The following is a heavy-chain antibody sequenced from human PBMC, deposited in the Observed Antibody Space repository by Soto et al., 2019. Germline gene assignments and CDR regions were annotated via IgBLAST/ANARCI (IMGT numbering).Heavy chain of an antibody. Sequence: PGGSLRLSCAASGFTFSSYSMNWVRQAPGKGLEWVSSISSSSSYIYYADSVKGRFTISRDSAKNSLYLQMNSLRAEDTAVYYCARIITMVPYYYYMDVWGKGTTVTVSS. V-gene: IGHV3-21*01. CDR3: ARIITMVPYYYYMDV. CDR2: ISSSSSYI. CDR1: GFTFSSYS. J-gene: IGHJ6*03. D-gene: IGHD3-10*01.